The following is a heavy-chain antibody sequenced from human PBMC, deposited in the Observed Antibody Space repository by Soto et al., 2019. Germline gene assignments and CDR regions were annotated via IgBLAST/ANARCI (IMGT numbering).Heavy chain of an antibody. CDR3: ARDTGYSSGWGYYYYGMDV. J-gene: IGHJ6*02. D-gene: IGHD6-19*01. Sequence: QVQLVQSGAEVKKPGASVKVSCKASGYTFTSYGISWVRQAPGQGLEWMGWISAYNGNTNYAQKLQGRVTMTTDTXKSXAXRELRSLRSDDTAVYYCARDTGYSSGWGYYYYGMDVWGQGTTVTVSS. V-gene: IGHV1-18*01. CDR2: ISAYNGNT. CDR1: GYTFTSYG.